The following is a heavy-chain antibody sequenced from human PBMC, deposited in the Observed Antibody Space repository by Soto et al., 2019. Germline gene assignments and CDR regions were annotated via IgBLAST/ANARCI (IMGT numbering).Heavy chain of an antibody. D-gene: IGHD6-25*01. CDR1: GYTFTNYN. Sequence: QEQLVQSGAEVKKPGAPVKVSCKASGYTFTNYNINWVRQAPGQGIEWMGWMNPKTCNTGYAEKFQGRVTMTRNSSINTAFMELSGLRSEHTAVYYCAREAASDPSFYYHYMDVWGKGTTVTVSS. CDR3: AREAASDPSFYYHYMDV. CDR2: MNPKTCNT. V-gene: IGHV1-8*01. J-gene: IGHJ6*03.